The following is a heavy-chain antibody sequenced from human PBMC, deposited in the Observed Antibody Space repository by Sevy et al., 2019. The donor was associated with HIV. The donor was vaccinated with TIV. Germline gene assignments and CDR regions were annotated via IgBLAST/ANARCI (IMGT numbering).Heavy chain of an antibody. CDR1: GFTFSSYG. V-gene: IGHV3-30*02. D-gene: IGHD2-2*01. Sequence: GGSLRLSCAASGFTFSSYGMHWVRQAPGKGLEWVAFIRYDGSNKYYADSVKGRFTISRDNSKNTLYLQTNSLRAEDTAVYYCAKDHFSDIVVVPAASLGWFDPWGQGTLVTVSS. CDR2: IRYDGSNK. CDR3: AKDHFSDIVVVPAASLGWFDP. J-gene: IGHJ5*02.